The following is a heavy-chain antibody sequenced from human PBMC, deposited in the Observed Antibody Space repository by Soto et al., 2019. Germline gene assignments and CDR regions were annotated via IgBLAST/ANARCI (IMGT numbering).Heavy chain of an antibody. Sequence: GGSLRLSCAASGFTFRIYSMHWVRQSPGKGLEWVAVMWYDGTNKYYGESVKGRFTISRDNSENTLYLQMNSLRVEDTAVYYCARDATFGTKGGSFDIWGHGTLVTVSS. CDR2: MWYDGTNK. J-gene: IGHJ3*02. D-gene: IGHD3-16*01. CDR1: GFTFRIYS. V-gene: IGHV3-33*01. CDR3: ARDATFGTKGGSFDI.